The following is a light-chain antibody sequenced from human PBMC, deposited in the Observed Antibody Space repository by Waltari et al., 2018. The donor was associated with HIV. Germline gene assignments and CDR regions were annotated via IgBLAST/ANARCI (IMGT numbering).Light chain of an antibody. CDR3: LLSYAGSRPVV. CDR1: SRPDTSGHH. CDR2: DTT. V-gene: IGLV7-46*01. J-gene: IGLJ2*01. Sequence: HAVLTQVPSLTVSPAGTVPLPGVPSSRPDTSGHHPYWSQQKPGQAPRTLIYDTTYKHSWTPARFSGSLLGGKAALTLSGAQPEDEADYYCLLSYAGSRPVVFGGGTKLTIL.